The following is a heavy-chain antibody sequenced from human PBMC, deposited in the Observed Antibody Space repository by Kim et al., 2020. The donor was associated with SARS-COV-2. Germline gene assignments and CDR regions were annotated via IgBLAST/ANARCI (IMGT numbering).Heavy chain of an antibody. CDR3: ARDREGAFDY. CDR1: GFTFSTYD. V-gene: IGHV3-13*01. Sequence: GGSLRLSCAASGFTFSTYDMFWIRQATGKGLEWVSTIGAADDTYYADSVKGRFTISRENAMSSVFLQMNSLRAGDTAVYYCARDREGAFDYWGRGTLVTVSS. J-gene: IGHJ4*02. CDR2: IGAADDT.